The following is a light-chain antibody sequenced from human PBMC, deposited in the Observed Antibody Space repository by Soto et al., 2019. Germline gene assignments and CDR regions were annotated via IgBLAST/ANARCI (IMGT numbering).Light chain of an antibody. CDR3: QQYGSSPPRT. V-gene: IGKV3-20*01. CDR1: QTIYSN. CDR2: GAS. J-gene: IGKJ1*01. Sequence: VMTQSPATLSVSPWERATLSCRAGQTIYSNVAWYQQKPGQAPRLLIYGASTRATDVPDRFSGSGSGADFTLSISRLEPEDFAVYYCQQYGSSPPRTFGQGTKVDIK.